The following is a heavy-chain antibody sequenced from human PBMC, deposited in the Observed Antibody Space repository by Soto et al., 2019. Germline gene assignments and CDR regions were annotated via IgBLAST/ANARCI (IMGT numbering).Heavy chain of an antibody. CDR3: VKDESINWYSGHFRH. V-gene: IGHV3-7*03. CDR1: GFTFTNSW. J-gene: IGHJ1*01. Sequence: EVQLVESGGGLVQPGGSLRLSCAASGFTFTNSWMAWVRQAPGKGLEWVANIKEDGSETYYVDSLRGRFAISRDNAKNSLHLQMNSLSAEDTAFYYCVKDESINWYSGHFRHWGQGTLVTVSS. CDR2: IKEDGSET. D-gene: IGHD6-13*01.